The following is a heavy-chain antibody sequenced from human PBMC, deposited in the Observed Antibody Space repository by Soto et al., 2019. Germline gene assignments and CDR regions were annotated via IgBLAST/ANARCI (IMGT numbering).Heavy chain of an antibody. J-gene: IGHJ4*02. D-gene: IGHD4-17*01. Sequence: SETLSLTCTVSGGSISSYCWSWIRQPPGKGLEWIGYIYYSGSTNYNPSLKSRVTISVDTSKNQLSLKLSSVTAADTAVYYCARGTHDYGDYALDYWGQGTLVTVSS. V-gene: IGHV4-59*01. CDR3: ARGTHDYGDYALDY. CDR2: IYYSGST. CDR1: GGSISSYC.